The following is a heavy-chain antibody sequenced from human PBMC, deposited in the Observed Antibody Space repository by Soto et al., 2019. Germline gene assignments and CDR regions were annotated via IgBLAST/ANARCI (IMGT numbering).Heavy chain of an antibody. CDR3: ARQRDKTFSRQGPYGMDV. V-gene: IGHV5-51*01. CDR2: IYPDDSDT. J-gene: IGHJ6*02. CDR1: GYSVWISW. Sequence: SLEIGCAWSGYSVWISWLAGVLKMTGKGLEWMGIIYPDDSDTRYSPSFQGQVTFSADKSIRTAYLQWRSLKASDTAMYYCARQRDKTFSRQGPYGMDVWGQGTPVNVSS.